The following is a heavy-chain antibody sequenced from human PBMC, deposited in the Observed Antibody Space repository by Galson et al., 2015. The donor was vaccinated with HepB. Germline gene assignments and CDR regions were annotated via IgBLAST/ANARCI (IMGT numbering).Heavy chain of an antibody. D-gene: IGHD3-3*01. CDR3: ARADDFWSGYRDAGTSRWFDS. CDR2: ISPILGIP. J-gene: IGHJ5*01. V-gene: IGHV1-69*10. Sequence: SVKVSCKASGDSFNIYAMSWVRQAPGQRLEWMGGISPILGIPNYAQKFQDRVTITADKSTGTAFMELSSLRSEDTAVYYCARADDFWSGYRDAGTSRWFDSWGQGTLVIVSS. CDR1: GDSFNIYA.